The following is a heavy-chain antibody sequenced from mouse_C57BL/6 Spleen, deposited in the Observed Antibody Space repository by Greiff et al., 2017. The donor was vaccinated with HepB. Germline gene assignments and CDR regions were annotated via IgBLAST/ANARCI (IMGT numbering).Heavy chain of an antibody. CDR2: ISYDGSN. V-gene: IGHV3-6*01. CDR3: AREEGDGYYWFAY. Sequence: EVQLQESGPGLVKPSQSLSLTCSVTGYSITSGYYWNWIRQFPGNKLEWMGYISYDGSNNYNPSLKNRISITRDTSKNQFFLKLNSVTTEDTATYYCAREEGDGYYWFAYWGQGTLVTVSA. CDR1: GYSITSGYY. D-gene: IGHD2-3*01. J-gene: IGHJ3*01.